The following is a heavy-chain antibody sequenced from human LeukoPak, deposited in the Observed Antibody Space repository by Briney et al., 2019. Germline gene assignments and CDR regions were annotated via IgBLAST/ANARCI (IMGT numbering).Heavy chain of an antibody. J-gene: IGHJ3*02. CDR1: GYSISSGYY. CDR3: ARTPDYYDSSGYAFDI. D-gene: IGHD3-22*01. V-gene: IGHV4-38-2*02. Sequence: SETLSLTCTVSGYSISSGYYWGWIRQPPGKGLEWIGSIYHSGSTYYNPSLKSRVTISVDTSKNQFSLKLSSVTAADTAVYYCARTPDYYDSSGYAFDIWGQGTMVTVSS. CDR2: IYHSGST.